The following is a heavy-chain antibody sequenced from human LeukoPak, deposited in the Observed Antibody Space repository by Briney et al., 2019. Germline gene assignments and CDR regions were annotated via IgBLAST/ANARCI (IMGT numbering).Heavy chain of an antibody. J-gene: IGHJ4*02. D-gene: IGHD6-19*01. CDR1: GGSISSHY. Sequence: SETLSLTCTVSGGSISSHYWSWIRQPPGKGLEWIGYIYYSGSINYNPSLKSRVTISVDTSKNQFSLKLSSVTAADTAVYYCARVKYSSGWYGSFDYWGQGTLVTVSS. CDR2: IYYSGSI. V-gene: IGHV4-59*11. CDR3: ARVKYSSGWYGSFDY.